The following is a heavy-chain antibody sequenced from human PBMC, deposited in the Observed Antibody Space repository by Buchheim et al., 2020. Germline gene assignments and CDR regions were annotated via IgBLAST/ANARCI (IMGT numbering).Heavy chain of an antibody. CDR1: GFTFTNSW. V-gene: IGHV3-74*03. J-gene: IGHJ4*02. CDR3: ARSGYDFWSGYHFDY. D-gene: IGHD3-3*01. CDR2: INSEGSST. Sequence: EVQLVESGGGLVQPGGSLTLSCAASGFTFTNSWMHWVRRAPGNGLVWISHINSEGSSTTYADSVKGRFTISRDNAKNTVYLQMYSLRAEDTAVYYCARSGYDFWSGYHFDYWGQGTL.